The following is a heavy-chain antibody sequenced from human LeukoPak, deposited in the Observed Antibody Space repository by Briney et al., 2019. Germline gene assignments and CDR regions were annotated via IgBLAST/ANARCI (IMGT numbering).Heavy chain of an antibody. V-gene: IGHV3-23*01. Sequence: PGGSLRLSCAASEFHFSTHGMNWVRQAPGKGLEWVSGVSPPGDITYYADSVMGRFTISRDNRKSTVSLQMNSLRAEDTALYYCVRDLDWGAFDVWGQGTMVTVSS. CDR2: VSPPGDIT. CDR3: VRDLDWGAFDV. CDR1: EFHFSTHG. J-gene: IGHJ3*01. D-gene: IGHD3/OR15-3a*01.